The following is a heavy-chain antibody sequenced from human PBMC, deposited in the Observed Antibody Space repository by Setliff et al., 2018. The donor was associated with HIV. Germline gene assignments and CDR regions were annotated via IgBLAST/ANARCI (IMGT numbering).Heavy chain of an antibody. CDR3: ARKFRPGHGVDV. D-gene: IGHD3-10*01. V-gene: IGHV3-7*01. J-gene: IGHJ6*02. Sequence: PGGSLRLSCVASRFTFNDYWMSWVRQAPGKGLEWVANIDRDGSETNYVDSVKGRFTILRDNAKSSMYLQMNSLRAEDTAIYYCARKFRPGHGVDVWGQGTTVTVSS. CDR2: IDRDGSET. CDR1: RFTFNDYW.